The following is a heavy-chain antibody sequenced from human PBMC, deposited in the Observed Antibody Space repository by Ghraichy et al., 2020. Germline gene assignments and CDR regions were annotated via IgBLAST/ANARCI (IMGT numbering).Heavy chain of an antibody. V-gene: IGHV4-61*01. J-gene: IGHJ4*02. CDR3: ARGRIVGVTGYYFDN. CDR2: IYDSGST. D-gene: IGHD1-26*01. CDR1: GGSVSSGSYY. Sequence: SETLSLTCIVSGGSVSSGSYYWSWIRQPPGKGLEWIGYIYDSGSTDYNPSLKSRVTIAADTSKNQFSLKLSSVTAADPAVYYCARGRIVGVTGYYFDNWGQGTLFTVSS.